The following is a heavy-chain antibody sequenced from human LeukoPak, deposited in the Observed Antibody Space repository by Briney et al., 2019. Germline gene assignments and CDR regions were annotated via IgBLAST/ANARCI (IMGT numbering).Heavy chain of an antibody. J-gene: IGHJ4*02. V-gene: IGHV3-21*01. CDR3: ASDRDFWSGYPHY. Sequence: GSLRLSCAASGFTFSNYGMNWVRQAPGKGLEWVSSISSSSSYIYYADSVKGRFTISRDNAKNSLYLQMNSLRAEDTAVYYCASDRDFWSGYPHYWGQGTLVTVSS. D-gene: IGHD3-3*01. CDR2: ISSSSSYI. CDR1: GFTFSNYG.